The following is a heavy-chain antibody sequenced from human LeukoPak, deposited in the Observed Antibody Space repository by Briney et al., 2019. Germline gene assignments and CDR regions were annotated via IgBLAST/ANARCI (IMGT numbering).Heavy chain of an antibody. CDR3: AKSGYNRFDY. V-gene: IGHV3-21*04. CDR1: AFTFSSYS. D-gene: IGHD5-24*01. CDR2: ISSSSAYI. J-gene: IGHJ4*02. Sequence: GGSLRLSCAASAFTFSSYSMNRVRQAPGKGLEWVSSISSSSAYIYYADSVKGRFTISRDNAKNSLYLQMNSLIADDTAVYYCAKSGYNRFDYWGQGTRVTVSS.